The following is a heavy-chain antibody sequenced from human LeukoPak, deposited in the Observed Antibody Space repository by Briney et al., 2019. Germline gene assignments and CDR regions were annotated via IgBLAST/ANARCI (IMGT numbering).Heavy chain of an antibody. V-gene: IGHV1-8*01. CDR3: ARGPRYCSSTSCYSRNYYYMDV. Sequence: ASVKVSCKASGYTFTSYDINWVRQATGQGLEWMGWMNPNSGNTGYAQKFQGRVTMTRNTSISTAYMELSSLRSEDTAVYYCARGPRYCSSTSCYSRNYYYMDVWGKGTTVTVSS. CDR2: MNPNSGNT. D-gene: IGHD2-2*02. J-gene: IGHJ6*03. CDR1: GYTFTSYD.